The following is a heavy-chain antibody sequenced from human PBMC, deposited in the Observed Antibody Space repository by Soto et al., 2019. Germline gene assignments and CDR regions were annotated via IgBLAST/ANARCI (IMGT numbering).Heavy chain of an antibody. CDR1: GDFISNTTYY. J-gene: IGHJ4*02. Sequence: PSETLSLTCTVSGDFISNTTYYWAWVRQAPGKGLGCVGSIYFNGSGTSHYNPSLKIPVTISVDTSKNQFSLKLTSVTAADTAFYYSGRPRSSFGNSGYYPFDYWGQGTLVTVSS. D-gene: IGHD3-22*01. CDR2: IYFNGSGTS. V-gene: IGHV4-39*01. CDR3: GRPRSSFGNSGYYPFDY.